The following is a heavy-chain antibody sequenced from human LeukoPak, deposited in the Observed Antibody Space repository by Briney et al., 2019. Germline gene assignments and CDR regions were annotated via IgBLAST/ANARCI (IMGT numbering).Heavy chain of an antibody. CDR3: AKHEGSYYDKSGYTFDF. D-gene: IGHD3-22*01. CDR1: TGPVNSGVYY. V-gene: IGHV4-39*01. J-gene: IGHJ4*02. Sequence: PSETLSLTCSASTGPVNSGVYYWGWVRQPPGKGLEWIGSIHSSGNSYCNPSLKSRVTLSVDTSKNQFSLKLSSVTAADRAVYYCAKHEGSYYDKSGYTFDFWGLGTLVTVSS. CDR2: IHSSGNS.